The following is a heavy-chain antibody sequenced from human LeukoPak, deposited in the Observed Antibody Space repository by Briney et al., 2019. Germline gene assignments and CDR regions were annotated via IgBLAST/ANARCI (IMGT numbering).Heavy chain of an antibody. CDR3: AKDPYGTRYFDY. D-gene: IGHD2-2*01. V-gene: IGHV3-23*01. J-gene: IGHJ4*02. CDR1: GFTFSSYA. Sequence: GGSLRLSCAASGFTFSSYALSWVRQAPGKGLEWVSSLSGSGYNTYYADSVKGRFTISRDNSKNTVYLQMNSLRAEDTAVYYCAKDPYGTRYFDYWGQGTLVTVSS. CDR2: LSGSGYNT.